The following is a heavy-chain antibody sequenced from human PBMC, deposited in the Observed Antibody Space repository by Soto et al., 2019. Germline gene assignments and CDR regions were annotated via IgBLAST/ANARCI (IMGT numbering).Heavy chain of an antibody. J-gene: IGHJ4*02. CDR1: GFTFSSYD. CDR2: ISYDGSNK. CDR3: ARDDYGDYCFDD. D-gene: IGHD4-17*01. Sequence: GGSLRLSCAASGFTFSSYDMHWVRQAPGKGLEWVAGISYDGSNKYYAESVKARFTISRDNSKNTLYLQMNSLRPEDTAVYYCARDDYGDYCFDDWGQGTLVTVSS. V-gene: IGHV3-30-3*01.